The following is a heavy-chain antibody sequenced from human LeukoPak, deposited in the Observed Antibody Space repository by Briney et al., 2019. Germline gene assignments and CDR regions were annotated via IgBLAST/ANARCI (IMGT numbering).Heavy chain of an antibody. J-gene: IGHJ6*02. V-gene: IGHV1-8*02. CDR3: ARDHLSSMVRGVSVYGMDV. D-gene: IGHD3-10*01. CDR2: MNPNSGNT. CDR1: GYTFTSYA. Sequence: ASVKVSCKASGYTFTSYAMNWVRQATGQGLEWMGWMNPNSGNTGYAQKFQGRVTMTRNTSISTAYMELSSLRSEDTAVYYCARDHLSSMVRGVSVYGMDVWGQGTTITASS.